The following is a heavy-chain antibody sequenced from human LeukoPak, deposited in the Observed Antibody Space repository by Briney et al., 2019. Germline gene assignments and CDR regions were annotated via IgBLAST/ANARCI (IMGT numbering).Heavy chain of an antibody. Sequence: GGSLRLSCTASGFTFGDYAMSCVRQAPGKGLEWVGFIRSKTYGGTTEYAASVKGRFTISRDDSKSIAYLQMNNLKTEDTAVYYCSRVRGPNYYGSGLDYWGQGTLVTVSS. J-gene: IGHJ4*02. CDR1: GFTFGDYA. D-gene: IGHD3-10*01. V-gene: IGHV3-49*04. CDR2: IRSKTYGGTT. CDR3: SRVRGPNYYGSGLDY.